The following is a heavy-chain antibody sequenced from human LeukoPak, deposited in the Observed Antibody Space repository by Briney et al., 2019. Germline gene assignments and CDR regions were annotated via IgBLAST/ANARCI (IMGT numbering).Heavy chain of an antibody. J-gene: IGHJ4*02. CDR2: ISWNSGSI. V-gene: IGHV3-9*03. Sequence: GGSLRLSCAASGFTFDDYAMQWVRQAPGRGLEWVSGISWNSGSIGYADSVKGRFTISRDNAKNSLYLQMNSLGAEDMDLYYCGKDSFSVPSGAFDYWGQGTLVTVSS. D-gene: IGHD3-10*01. CDR3: GKDSFSVPSGAFDY. CDR1: GFTFDDYA.